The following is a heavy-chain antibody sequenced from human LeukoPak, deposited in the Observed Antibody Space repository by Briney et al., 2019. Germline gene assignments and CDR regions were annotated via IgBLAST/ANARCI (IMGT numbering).Heavy chain of an antibody. Sequence: GGSLRLSCAVSGFTFSSYSMNWVRQAPGKGLEWVSFISSSSSYIYYADSVKGRFTISRDNAKNSLYLQMNSLRAEDTAVYYCARDPGAGLGIAVADRTGNWGQGTLVTVSS. D-gene: IGHD6-19*01. CDR2: ISSSSSYI. V-gene: IGHV3-21*01. CDR3: ARDPGAGLGIAVADRTGN. CDR1: GFTFSSYS. J-gene: IGHJ4*02.